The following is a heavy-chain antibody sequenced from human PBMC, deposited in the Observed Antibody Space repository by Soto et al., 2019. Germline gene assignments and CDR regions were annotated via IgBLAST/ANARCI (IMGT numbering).Heavy chain of an antibody. Sequence: SETLSLTCIFSGGSIRSPTYYLSWIRQHPGKGLEWVGYIYYSGSTLYNESLKSRVSISVDTSKNQFSLKLSSVTAADTAVYYCARVELGGLLNALDIWGQGTMVTVSS. CDR3: ARVELGGLLNALDI. J-gene: IGHJ3*02. CDR2: IYYSGST. D-gene: IGHD1-26*01. V-gene: IGHV4-31*03. CDR1: GGSIRSPTYY.